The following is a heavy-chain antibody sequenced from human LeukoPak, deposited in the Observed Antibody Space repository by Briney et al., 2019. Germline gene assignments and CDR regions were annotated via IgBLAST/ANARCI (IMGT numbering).Heavy chain of an antibody. Sequence: PGRSLTLSCTASGFTFSSYAMSWVRQAPGKGLEWVSAISGSGGSTYYADSVKGRFTISRDNSKNTLYLQMNSLRAEDTAVYYCAKRQQLTPNDAFDIWGQGTMVTVSS. J-gene: IGHJ3*02. V-gene: IGHV3-23*01. D-gene: IGHD6-13*01. CDR2: ISGSGGST. CDR1: GFTFSSYA. CDR3: AKRQQLTPNDAFDI.